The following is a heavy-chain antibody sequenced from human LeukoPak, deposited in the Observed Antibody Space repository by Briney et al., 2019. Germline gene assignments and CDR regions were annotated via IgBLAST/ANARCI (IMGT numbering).Heavy chain of an antibody. Sequence: GGSLRLSCAASGFTFDDYAMPWVRQAPGKGLEWVSGISWNSGSIGYADSVKGRFTISRDNAKNSLYLQMNSLRAEDTALYYCAKDTDYYYDSSGYLVDYWGQGTLVTVSS. CDR3: AKDTDYYYDSSGYLVDY. CDR1: GFTFDDYA. CDR2: ISWNSGSI. J-gene: IGHJ4*02. V-gene: IGHV3-9*01. D-gene: IGHD3-22*01.